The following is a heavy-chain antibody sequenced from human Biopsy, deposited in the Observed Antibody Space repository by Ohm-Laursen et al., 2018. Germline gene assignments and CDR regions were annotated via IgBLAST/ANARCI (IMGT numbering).Heavy chain of an antibody. J-gene: IGHJ4*02. D-gene: IGHD2-15*01. V-gene: IGHV4-59*08. CDR1: GGSFTGHY. CDR3: ARHGSQGYCTGGSCVDY. CDR2: SHYSGST. Sequence: GTLSLTCTVSGGSFTGHYWSWIRQPPGKGLEWIAYSHYSGSTNYNPSLRHRVTISVDTSKNQFSLKVTSVTAADTAVFYCARHGSQGYCTGGSCVDYWGQGALVTVSS.